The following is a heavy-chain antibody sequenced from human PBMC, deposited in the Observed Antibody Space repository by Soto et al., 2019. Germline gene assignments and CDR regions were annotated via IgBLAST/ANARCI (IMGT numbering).Heavy chain of an antibody. Sequence: LCLTCTVSGGSIGSVGYYWSWIRQHPGKGLEWIGYIYHSGSTYYNPSLKSRVTISVDRSKNQFSLKLSSVTAADTAVYYCARAERLWFSFEYSGQGTLVTVSS. CDR1: GGSIGSVGYY. CDR2: IYHSGST. D-gene: IGHD5-18*01. V-gene: IGHV4-30-2*01. J-gene: IGHJ4*02. CDR3: ARAERLWFSFEY.